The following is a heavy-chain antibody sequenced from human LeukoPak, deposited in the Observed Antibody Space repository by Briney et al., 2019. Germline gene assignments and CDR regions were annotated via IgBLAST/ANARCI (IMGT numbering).Heavy chain of an antibody. D-gene: IGHD2-2*01. CDR2: ISYDGSNK. J-gene: IGHJ4*02. V-gene: IGHV3-30-3*01. Sequence: SGRSLRLSCAASGFTFSSYAMHWVRQAPGKGLEWVAVISYDGSNKYYADSVKGRFTISRDNSKNTLYLQMNSLRAEDTAVYYCAREHSSSTSCYGPSRVFDYWGQGTLVTVSS. CDR3: AREHSSSTSCYGPSRVFDY. CDR1: GFTFSSYA.